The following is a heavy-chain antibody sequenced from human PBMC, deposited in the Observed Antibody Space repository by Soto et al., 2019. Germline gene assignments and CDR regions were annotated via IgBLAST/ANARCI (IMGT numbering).Heavy chain of an antibody. CDR3: SRVPLTFKSPDY. J-gene: IGHJ4*02. V-gene: IGHV3-72*01. Sequence: GALRLSCRVSAVTEFRFSDQYIDWVRQAPGKGLEWVGRSRNRVNNFSTAYAASVQGRFTTSRDESKNTVYLQMHSLKTDDTAVYYSSRVPLTFKSPDYWGQ. CDR1: AVTEFRFSDQY. CDR2: SRNRVNNFST.